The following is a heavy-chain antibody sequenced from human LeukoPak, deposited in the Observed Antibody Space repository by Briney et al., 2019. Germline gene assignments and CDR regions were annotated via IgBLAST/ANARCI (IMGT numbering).Heavy chain of an antibody. CDR2: ISGSGGST. V-gene: IGHV3-23*01. CDR3: AKVARIYGFD. D-gene: IGHD3-16*01. CDR1: GFTFSSYG. Sequence: GGSLRLSCAASGFTFSSYGMRWVRQAPGKGVEGVSAISGSGGSTDYADSVKGRFTISRDNSNTTLYLQMNSLRAEDTAVYYCAKVARIYGFDWGQGTLVTVSS. J-gene: IGHJ4*02.